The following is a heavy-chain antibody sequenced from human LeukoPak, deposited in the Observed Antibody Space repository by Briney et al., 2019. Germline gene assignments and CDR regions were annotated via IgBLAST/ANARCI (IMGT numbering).Heavy chain of an antibody. D-gene: IGHD3-9*01. J-gene: IGHJ4*02. CDR2: ISSLSGTI. V-gene: IGHV3-48*01. CDR1: GFTFSSYS. CDR3: AKGDLTYYDILTGYPDY. Sequence: GGSLRLSCVASGFTFSSYSMNWVRQAPGEGLEWVSYISSLSGTIYYADSVKGRFTISRDNAKNSLYLQMNSLRAKDTAVYYCAKGDLTYYDILTGYPDYWGQGTLVTVSS.